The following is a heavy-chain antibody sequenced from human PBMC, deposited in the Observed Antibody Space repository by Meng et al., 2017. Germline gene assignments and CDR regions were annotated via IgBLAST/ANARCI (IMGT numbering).Heavy chain of an antibody. V-gene: IGHV3-23*01. Sequence: GGSLRLSCAASGFTFSSFAMSWVRQVPGKGLEWVSGISGNGGGTFYADSVKGRFSLSRDNSKNTLYLQMSSLRAEDTAVYYCAKDSYSGSGSYTWGTFDIWDQGSMVTVSS. CDR3: AKDSYSGSGSYTWGTFDI. CDR2: ISGNGGGT. D-gene: IGHD3-10*01. CDR1: GFTFSSFA. J-gene: IGHJ3*02.